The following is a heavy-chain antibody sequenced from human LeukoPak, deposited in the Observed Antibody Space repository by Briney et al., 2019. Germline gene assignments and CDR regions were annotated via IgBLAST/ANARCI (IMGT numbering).Heavy chain of an antibody. CDR1: GGTFSSYA. Sequence: ASVKVSCKASGGTFSSYAISWVRQAPGHGLEWMGRINPNTGHPVYAYKFQGRVAMTRDTSTSTAYMELSRLRSDDTAVYYCARGGPLDYGGNPEDYWGQGTLVTASS. CDR3: ARGGPLDYGGNPEDY. V-gene: IGHV1-2*02. J-gene: IGHJ4*02. CDR2: INPNTGHP. D-gene: IGHD4-23*01.